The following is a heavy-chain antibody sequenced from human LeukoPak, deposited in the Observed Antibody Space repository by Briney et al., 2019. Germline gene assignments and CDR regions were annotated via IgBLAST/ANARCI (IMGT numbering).Heavy chain of an antibody. V-gene: IGHV4-59*01. J-gene: IGHJ4*02. CDR1: GGSISSYY. D-gene: IGHD6-13*01. Sequence: SETLSLTCTVSGGSISSYYWSWIRQPPGKGLEWIGYIYYSGSTNYNPSLKSRVTISVDTSKNQFSLKLSSVTAADTAVYYCARLAAAGYEDYFDYWGQGTLVTVSP. CDR2: IYYSGST. CDR3: ARLAAAGYEDYFDY.